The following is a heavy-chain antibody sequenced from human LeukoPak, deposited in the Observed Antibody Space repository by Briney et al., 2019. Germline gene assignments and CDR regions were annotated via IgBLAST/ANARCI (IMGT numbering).Heavy chain of an antibody. J-gene: IGHJ4*02. CDR3: TTLSFVWFGDDY. D-gene: IGHD3-10*01. V-gene: IGHV3-15*01. CDR1: GFTFNNAW. Sequence: GGSLRLSCAVSGFTFNNAWMNWVRQAPGKGLEWVGRIRRKIEAEATDYAAPVKGRFTISRDDSKSTLYLQMNSLKSEDTAVYYCTTLSFVWFGDDYWGQGALVTVS. CDR2: IRRKIEAEAT.